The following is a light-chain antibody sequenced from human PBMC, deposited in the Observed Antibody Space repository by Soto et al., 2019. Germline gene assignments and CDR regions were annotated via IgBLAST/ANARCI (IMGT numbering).Light chain of an antibody. Sequence: DIQMTQSPSSLSASVGDRVTIACRASQGISEYVAWYQQKPGKVPNVLIYAASNLHSGVTSRFSGSGAGTDFTLTIRSLQHEDGATYNCQKYNNAPFTFGPGTKVDLK. CDR2: AAS. CDR1: QGISEY. V-gene: IGKV1-27*01. J-gene: IGKJ3*01. CDR3: QKYNNAPFT.